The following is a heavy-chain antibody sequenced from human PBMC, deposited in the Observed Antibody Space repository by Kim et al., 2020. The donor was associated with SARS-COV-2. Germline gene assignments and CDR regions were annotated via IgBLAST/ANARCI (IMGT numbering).Heavy chain of an antibody. J-gene: IGHJ6*02. CDR1: GHTLTELS. CDR2: FDFEDGET. CDR3: AKPGARLRGRRGHYYGMDV. D-gene: IGHD4-17*01. V-gene: IGHV1-24*01. Sequence: ASVKVSCKVSGHTLTELSMHWVRQAPGKGLEWMGRFDFEDGETIYAQKFQGRVTMTEDTSTDTAYMELSSLRSEDTAVYYCAKPGARLRGRRGHYYGMDVWGQGTTVTVSS.